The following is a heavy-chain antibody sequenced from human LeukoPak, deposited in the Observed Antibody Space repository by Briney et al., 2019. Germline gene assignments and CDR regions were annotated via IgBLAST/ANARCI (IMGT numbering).Heavy chain of an antibody. D-gene: IGHD3-16*01. CDR3: ARDPEGFGAAYFDY. CDR1: GFSFSSYN. CDR2: ISRSASNI. J-gene: IGHJ4*02. Sequence: GGSLRLSCVASGFSFSSYNMNWVRQAAGKGLEWVSSISRSASNIYYADSVKGRFTISRDNAKNSFYLQMNSLRAEDTAVFYCARDPEGFGAAYFDYWGQGTLVTVSS. V-gene: IGHV3-21*01.